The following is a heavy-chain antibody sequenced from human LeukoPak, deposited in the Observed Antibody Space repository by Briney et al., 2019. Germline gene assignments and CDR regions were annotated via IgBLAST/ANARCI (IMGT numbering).Heavy chain of an antibody. V-gene: IGHV1-46*01. D-gene: IGHD3-10*01. CDR2: INPSGGST. CDR1: GYTFTGYY. CDR3: VALLWFGEFFY. J-gene: IGHJ4*02. Sequence: ASVKVSCKASGYTFTGYYMHWVRQAPGQGLEWMGIINPSGGSTNYAQKFQGRVTMTRDTSTSTVYMEVSSLRSEDTAVYYCVALLWFGEFFYWGQGTLVTVSS.